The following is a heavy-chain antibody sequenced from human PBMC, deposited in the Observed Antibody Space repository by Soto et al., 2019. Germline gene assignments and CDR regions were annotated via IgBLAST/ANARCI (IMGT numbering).Heavy chain of an antibody. J-gene: IGHJ5*01. CDR3: ASMIGDPVLSFDS. CDR2: IVYSGRT. Sequence: QVQLQEAGTGLVKPSETLSLTCTVSGGSISSYYWSWIRQPPGKGLEWIGFIVYSGRTSYNPSLHSRVTISRATPEYQFSLNLHSVTAADTAVYYCASMIGDPVLSFDSGVQGPRVAVSS. D-gene: IGHD4-17*01. V-gene: IGHV4-59*01. CDR1: GGSISSYY.